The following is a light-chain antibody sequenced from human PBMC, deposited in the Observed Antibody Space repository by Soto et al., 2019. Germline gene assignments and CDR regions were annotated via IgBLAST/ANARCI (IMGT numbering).Light chain of an antibody. CDR3: QQSYSTPLT. V-gene: IGKV1-39*01. CDR1: QDISNY. J-gene: IGKJ4*01. Sequence: DIQMTQSPSSLPASVGDRVTITCQASQDISNYLNWYQQKPGKAPKLLIYAASSLQSGVPSRFSGSGSGTDFTLTISSLQPEDFATYYCQQSYSTPLTFGGGTKVDIK. CDR2: AAS.